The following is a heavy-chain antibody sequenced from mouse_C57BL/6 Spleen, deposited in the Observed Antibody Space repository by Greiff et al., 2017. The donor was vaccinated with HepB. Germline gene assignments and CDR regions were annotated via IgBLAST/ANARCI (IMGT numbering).Heavy chain of an antibody. CDR1: GYAFSSSW. D-gene: IGHD2-4*01. V-gene: IGHV1-82*01. CDR3: ARGEDYDGFAY. J-gene: IGHJ3*01. CDR2: IYPGDGDT. Sequence: VQLQQSGPELVKPGASVKISCKASGYAFSSSWMNWVKQRPGKGLEWIGRIYPGDGDTNYNGKFKGKATLTADKSSSTAYMQLSSLTSEDSAVYFCARGEDYDGFAYWGQGTLVTVSA.